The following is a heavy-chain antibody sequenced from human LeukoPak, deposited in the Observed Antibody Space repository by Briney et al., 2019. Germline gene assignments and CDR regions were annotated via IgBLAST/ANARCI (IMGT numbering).Heavy chain of an antibody. D-gene: IGHD1-7*01. V-gene: IGHV1-8*01. CDR1: GYTFSSND. CDR2: MNPNSGNT. CDR3: ARGLGTIPSFRFDP. J-gene: IGHJ5*02. Sequence: GASVKVSCKASGYTFSSNDINWVRETTGQGLEWMGWMNPNSGNTGYAQKFQGRVTMTRNISISTAYMELSSLRSEDTAVYYCARGLGTIPSFRFDPWGQGTLVTVSS.